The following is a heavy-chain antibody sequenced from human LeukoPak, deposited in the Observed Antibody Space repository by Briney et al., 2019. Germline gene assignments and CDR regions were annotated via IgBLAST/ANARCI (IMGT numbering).Heavy chain of an antibody. Sequence: PGGSLRLSCAASGFTFSSYGMHWVRQAPGKGLEWVAVISYDGSNKYYADSVKGRFTISRDNSKNTLYLQMNSLRAEDTAVYYCAKELDGSGSYYVGYYYYGMDVWGQGTTVTVSS. CDR2: ISYDGSNK. D-gene: IGHD3-10*01. CDR1: GFTFSSYG. CDR3: AKELDGSGSYYVGYYYYGMDV. V-gene: IGHV3-30*18. J-gene: IGHJ6*02.